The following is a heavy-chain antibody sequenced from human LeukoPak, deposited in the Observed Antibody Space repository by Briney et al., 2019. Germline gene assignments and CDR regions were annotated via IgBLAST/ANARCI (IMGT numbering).Heavy chain of an antibody. CDR2: IYPGDSDT. V-gene: IGHV5-51*01. D-gene: IGHD3-9*01. CDR3: ARHKDDILTGYYGFDP. CDR1: GYSFTSYW. J-gene: IGHJ5*02. Sequence: GESLKISCKGSGYSFTSYWIGWVRQLPGKGLEWMGIIYPGDSDTRYSPSFQGQVTISADKSISTAYLQWSSLKASDTAMYYCARHKDDILTGYYGFDPWGQGTLVTVSS.